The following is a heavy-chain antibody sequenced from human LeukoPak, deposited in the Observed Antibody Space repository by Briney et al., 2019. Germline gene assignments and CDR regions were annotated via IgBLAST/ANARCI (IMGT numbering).Heavy chain of an antibody. V-gene: IGHV3-23*01. CDR1: GFTFSDYY. CDR3: AKGYCSGGSCYYPDY. D-gene: IGHD2-15*01. Sequence: GGSLRLSCAASGFTFSDYYMSWVRQAPGKGLEWVSTISGSGGSTYYADSVKGRFTISRDNSKNTLYLQMNGLRAEDTAVYYCAKGYCSGGSCYYPDYWGQGTLVTVSS. CDR2: ISGSGGST. J-gene: IGHJ4*02.